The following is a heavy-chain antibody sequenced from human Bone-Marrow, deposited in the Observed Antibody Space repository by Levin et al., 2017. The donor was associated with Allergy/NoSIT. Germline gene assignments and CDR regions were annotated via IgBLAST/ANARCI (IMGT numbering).Heavy chain of an antibody. J-gene: IGHJ5*02. V-gene: IGHV3-21*01. CDR2: ITSSGTYI. CDR3: ARGLEYSGLP. D-gene: IGHD5-12*01. Sequence: AGESLKISCAASGFTFSSYSMNWVRQAPGKGLDWVSSITSSGTYIYYADSVKGRFTISRDNAKNSLFLQMNSLTAADTAVYYCARGLEYSGLPWGQGTLVTVSS. CDR1: GFTFSSYS.